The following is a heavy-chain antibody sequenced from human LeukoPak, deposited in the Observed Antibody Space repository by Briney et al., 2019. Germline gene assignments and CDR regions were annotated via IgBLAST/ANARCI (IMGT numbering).Heavy chain of an antibody. D-gene: IGHD3-3*01. CDR2: ISPYNDIT. Sequence: ASVKVSCKASGYTFTSYGITWVRQAPGQGLEWMAWISPYNDITHYSEKMQGRVAVTTDTSTTTAYLEVRSLRSDNTAVYYCAREGTYYDFWSGYFNWFDPWGQGTLVTVSS. J-gene: IGHJ5*02. CDR1: GYTFTSYG. V-gene: IGHV1-18*01. CDR3: AREGTYYDFWSGYFNWFDP.